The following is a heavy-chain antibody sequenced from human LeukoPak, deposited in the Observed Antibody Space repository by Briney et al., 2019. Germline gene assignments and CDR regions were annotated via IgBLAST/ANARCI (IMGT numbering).Heavy chain of an antibody. J-gene: IGHJ4*02. D-gene: IGHD3-3*01. CDR3: TTQTPFWSGAFDY. V-gene: IGHV1-18*01. CDR2: ISAYNDNT. CDR1: GYTFTSCS. Sequence: AAVTVSFSCSGYTFTSCSISMLRQAPAPGIELMGWISAYNDNTNYAQKLQGRVTMTTDTSTSTAYMELRSLRSDDTAVYYCTTQTPFWSGAFDYWGQGTLVTVSS.